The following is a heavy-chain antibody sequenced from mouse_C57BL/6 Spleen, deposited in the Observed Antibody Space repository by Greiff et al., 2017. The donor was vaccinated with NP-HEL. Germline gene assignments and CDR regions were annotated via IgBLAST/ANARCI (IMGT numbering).Heavy chain of an antibody. J-gene: IGHJ2*01. CDR1: GYTFTSYW. V-gene: IGHV1-61*01. CDR2: IYPSDSET. D-gene: IGHD2-1*01. CDR3: ARNGNYLYYFDY. Sequence: VQLQQPGAELVRPGSSVKLSCKASGYTFTSYWMDWVKQRPGQGLEWIGNIYPSDSETHYNQKFKDKATLTVDKSSSTAYMQLSSLTSEDSAVYYCARNGNYLYYFDYWGQGTTLTVSS.